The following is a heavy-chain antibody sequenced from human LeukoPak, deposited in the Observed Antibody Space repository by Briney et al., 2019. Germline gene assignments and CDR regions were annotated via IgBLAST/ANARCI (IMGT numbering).Heavy chain of an antibody. J-gene: IGHJ4*02. D-gene: IGHD1-26*01. CDR2: TYSTGNT. CDR1: GVSISSYY. V-gene: IGHV4-4*07. CDR3: ARATVGATGGIFFDY. Sequence: SETLSLTCTVSGVSISSYYWSWIRQPAGKGLEWIGRTYSTGNTNYNPSLKSRVTMSVDTSKNQFSLKLTSVTAADTAVYYCARATVGATGGIFFDYWGQGTLVTVSS.